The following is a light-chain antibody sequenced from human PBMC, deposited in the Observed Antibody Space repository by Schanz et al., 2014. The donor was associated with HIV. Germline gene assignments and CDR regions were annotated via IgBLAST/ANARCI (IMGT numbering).Light chain of an antibody. CDR1: QSVGTM. CDR2: GAS. V-gene: IGKV3-20*01. Sequence: EIVLTQSPATLSVSPGNTVTLSCRATQSVGTMLDWFQQKPGQAPRLLIFGASNRATGIPDRFSGGVSGTDFTLTISRVEPEDYAVYYCQQYGSSPWTFGQGTRVDVK. J-gene: IGKJ1*01. CDR3: QQYGSSPWT.